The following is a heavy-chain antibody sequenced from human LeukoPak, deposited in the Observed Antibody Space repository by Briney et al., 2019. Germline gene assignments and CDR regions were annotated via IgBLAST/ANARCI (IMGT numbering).Heavy chain of an antibody. CDR2: ISSSSSYI. V-gene: IGHV3-21*01. D-gene: IGHD6-19*01. CDR1: GFTFSSYS. J-gene: IGHJ4*02. CDR3: ARDLSSGWYSQY. Sequence: PGGSLRLSCAASGFTFSSYSMNWVRQAPGKGLEWVSSISSSSSYIYYADSVKGRFTISRENAKNSLYLQMNSLRAEDTAVYYCARDLSSGWYSQYWGQGTLVTVSS.